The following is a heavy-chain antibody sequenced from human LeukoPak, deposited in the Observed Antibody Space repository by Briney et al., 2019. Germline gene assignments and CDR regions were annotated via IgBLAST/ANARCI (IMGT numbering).Heavy chain of an antibody. CDR3: ATHRRFSGWYGGDYFDY. CDR1: GYTFTSYG. CDR2: ISAYNGNT. Sequence: GASVKVSCKASGYTFTSYGISWVRQAPGQGLEWMGWISAYNGNTNYAQKLQGRVTITTDTSTRTDYMEMRRLRSDDTAVYYCATHRRFSGWYGGDYFDYWGQGTLVTVSS. V-gene: IGHV1-18*01. J-gene: IGHJ4*02. D-gene: IGHD6-19*01.